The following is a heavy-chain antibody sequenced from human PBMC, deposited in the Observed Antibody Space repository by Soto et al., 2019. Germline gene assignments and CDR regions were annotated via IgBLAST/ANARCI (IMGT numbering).Heavy chain of an antibody. V-gene: IGHV4-39*01. J-gene: IGHJ6*02. D-gene: IGHD5-18*01. CDR2: IYYSGST. Sequence: SETLSLTCTVSGGSISSSSYYWGWIRQPPGKGLEWIGSIYYSGSTYYNPSLKSRVTISVDTSKNQFSLKLSSVTAADTAVYYCARQPDTAMANYYYCGMDVWGQGTTVTVSS. CDR3: ARQPDTAMANYYYCGMDV. CDR1: GGSISSSSYY.